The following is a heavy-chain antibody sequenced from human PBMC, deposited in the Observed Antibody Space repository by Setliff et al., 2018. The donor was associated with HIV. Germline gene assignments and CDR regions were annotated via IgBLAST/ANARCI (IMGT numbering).Heavy chain of an antibody. D-gene: IGHD5-12*01. CDR3: AKPTIGFYPRPYDL. V-gene: IGHV3-23*01. CDR2: VSPAGDIT. J-gene: IGHJ3*01. CDR1: GFAFSTFD. Sequence: GESLRLSCVGPGFAFSTFDMNWVRQIPGKGLEWVAAVSPAGDITYYRDSLRGRFIVSRDNSKNMLFLQMNNLGVEDSAIYNCAKPTIGFYPRPYDLWGHGTKVTVSS.